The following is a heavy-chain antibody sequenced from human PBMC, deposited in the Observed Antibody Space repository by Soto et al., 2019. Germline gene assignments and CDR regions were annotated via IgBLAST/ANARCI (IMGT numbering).Heavy chain of an antibody. CDR3: AIYHLELFRFDF. CDR1: GFAFTSHG. Sequence: ASVKVSCKAFGFAFTSHGISWVRQAPGQGPEWMGRIGLYNGNTEYAENIQGRVTMTTDTSTNTAYMELRSLRSDDTAVYYCAIYHLELFRFDFWGQGTPVTVSS. D-gene: IGHD1-7*01. V-gene: IGHV1-18*04. J-gene: IGHJ4*02. CDR2: IGLYNGNT.